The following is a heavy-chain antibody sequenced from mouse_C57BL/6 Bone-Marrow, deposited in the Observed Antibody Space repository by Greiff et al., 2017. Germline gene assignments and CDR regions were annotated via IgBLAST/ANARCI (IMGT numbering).Heavy chain of an antibody. CDR1: GYIFTEYT. Sequence: QVQLQQSGAELVKPGASVKLSCKASGYIFTEYTIHWVKQRSGQGLEWIGWFYPGSGSIKYNERFKDKATLTADKSYNTVYMELSRLTSEDSAVYFCARHEMYYDYEGYFDYWGQGTTLTVSS. D-gene: IGHD2-4*01. V-gene: IGHV1-62-2*01. J-gene: IGHJ2*01. CDR2: FYPGSGSI. CDR3: ARHEMYYDYEGYFDY.